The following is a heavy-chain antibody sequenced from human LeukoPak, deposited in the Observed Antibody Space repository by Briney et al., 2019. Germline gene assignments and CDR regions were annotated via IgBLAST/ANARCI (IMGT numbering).Heavy chain of an antibody. CDR1: GYTFTGYY. CDR2: INSNSGGT. V-gene: IGHV1-2*02. CDR3: ARDSEGSFSDRFLEWLSLIDY. D-gene: IGHD3-3*01. J-gene: IGHJ4*02. Sequence: ASVKVSCKASGYTFTGYYMHWVRQAPGQGLEWMGWINSNSGGTNYAQKFQGRVTMTRDTSISTAYMELSRLRSDDTAVYYCARDSEGSFSDRFLEWLSLIDYWGQGTLVTVSS.